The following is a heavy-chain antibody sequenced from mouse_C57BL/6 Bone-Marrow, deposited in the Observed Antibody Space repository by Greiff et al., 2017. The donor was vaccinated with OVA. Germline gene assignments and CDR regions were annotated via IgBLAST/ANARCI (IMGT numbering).Heavy chain of an antibody. J-gene: IGHJ2*01. CDR3: TRYIPGGDYFDY. CDR2: IRNKANGYTT. Sequence: VQLKESGGGLVQPGGSLSLSCAASGFTFTDYYMSWVRQPPGKALEWLCFIRNKANGYTTEYSASVKGRFTISRDNSPAILHLQKNALWAEDGATFYSTRYIPGGDYFDYWGQGTTLTVSS. CDR1: GFTFTDYY. V-gene: IGHV7-3*01.